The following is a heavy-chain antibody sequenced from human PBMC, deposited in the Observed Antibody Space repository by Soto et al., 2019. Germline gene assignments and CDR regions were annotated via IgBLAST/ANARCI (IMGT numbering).Heavy chain of an antibody. Sequence: SETLSLTCAVYGGSFSGYYRTWIRQPPGKGLEWIGEINHSGSTNYNPSLKSRVTISVDTSKNQFSLKLSSVTAADTAVYYCARDREDIVVVPAAHYYDSGMDVCGRGTTVT. J-gene: IGHJ6*02. D-gene: IGHD2-2*01. V-gene: IGHV4-34*01. CDR3: ARDREDIVVVPAAHYYDSGMDV. CDR1: GGSFSGYY. CDR2: INHSGST.